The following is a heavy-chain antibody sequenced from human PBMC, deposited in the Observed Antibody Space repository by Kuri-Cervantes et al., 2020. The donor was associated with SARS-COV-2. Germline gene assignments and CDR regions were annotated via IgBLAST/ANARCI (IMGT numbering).Heavy chain of an antibody. Sequence: GSLRLSCTVSGGTISSGDYYWSWIRQPPGKGLEWIGSIYYSGSTYYNPSLKSRVTISVDTSKNQFSLKLSSVTAADTAVYYCARDWGRNDFWSGLGASGAFDIWGQGTMVTVSS. CDR2: IYYSGST. V-gene: IGHV4-39*02. D-gene: IGHD3-3*01. J-gene: IGHJ3*02. CDR1: GGTISSGDYY. CDR3: ARDWGRNDFWSGLGASGAFDI.